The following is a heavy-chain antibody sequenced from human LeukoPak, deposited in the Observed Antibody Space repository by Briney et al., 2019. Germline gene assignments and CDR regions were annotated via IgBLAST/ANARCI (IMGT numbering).Heavy chain of an antibody. CDR2: IWFDGSDK. Sequence: PGGSLRLSCAASGFTFRNYGMHWVRQAPGKGLEWVALIWFDGSDKYYADSVQGRFTISRDNSENTLSLQVSSLRAEDTAIYYCARGGEPDYFDYWGQGTLVTVSS. J-gene: IGHJ4*02. CDR1: GFTFRNYG. D-gene: IGHD4-17*01. V-gene: IGHV3-33*01. CDR3: ARGGEPDYFDY.